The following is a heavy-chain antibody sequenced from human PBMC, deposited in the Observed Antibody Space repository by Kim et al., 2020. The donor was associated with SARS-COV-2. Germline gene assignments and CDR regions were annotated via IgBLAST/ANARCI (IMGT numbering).Heavy chain of an antibody. J-gene: IGHJ3*02. CDR3: ALRGSYGAFDI. V-gene: IGHV3-21*01. CDR2: ISSSSSYI. CDR1: GFTFSSYS. Sequence: GGSLRLSCAASGFTFSSYSMNWVRQAPGKGLEWVSSISSSSSYIYYADSVKGRFTISRDNAKNSLYLQMNSLRAEDTAVYYCALRGSYGAFDIWGQGTMVTVSS. D-gene: IGHD1-26*01.